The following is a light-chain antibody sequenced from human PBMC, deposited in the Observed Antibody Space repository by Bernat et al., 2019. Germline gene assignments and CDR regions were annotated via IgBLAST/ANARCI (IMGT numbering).Light chain of an antibody. CDR2: GNN. CDR1: SSNIGAPYD. CDR3: HSYDNSLSVRV. J-gene: IGLJ3*02. Sequence: QSVLTQPPSASGAPGQWVTISCTGISSNIGAPYDVHWYQQLPGTAPKLLIYGNNNRPSGVPDRFSGSKSGTSASLAITGLQAEDEADYYCHSYDNSLSVRVFGGGTKLTVL. V-gene: IGLV1-40*01.